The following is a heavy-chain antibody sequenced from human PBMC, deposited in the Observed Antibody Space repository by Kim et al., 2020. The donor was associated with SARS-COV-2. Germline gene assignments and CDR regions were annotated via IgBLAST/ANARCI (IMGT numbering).Heavy chain of an antibody. CDR2: IIPIFGTA. J-gene: IGHJ1*01. V-gene: IGHV1-69*13. CDR3: ARRALGRPYYYDSSGYYLYFQH. Sequence: SVKVSCKASGGTFSSYAISWVRQAPGQGLEWMGGIIPIFGTANYAQKFQGRVTITADESTSTAYMELSSLRSEDTAVYYCARRALGRPYYYDSSGYYLYFQHWGQGTLVTVSS. CDR1: GGTFSSYA. D-gene: IGHD3-22*01.